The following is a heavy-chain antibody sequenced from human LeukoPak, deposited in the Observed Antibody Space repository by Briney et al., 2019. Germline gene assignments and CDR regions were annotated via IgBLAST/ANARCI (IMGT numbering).Heavy chain of an antibody. J-gene: IGHJ5*02. CDR1: GGSFSGYY. Sequence: SETLSLTCAVYGGSFSGYYWSWIRQPPGKGLEWIGSIYHSGSTYYNPSPKSRVTISVDTSKNQFSLKLSSVTAADTAVYYCARVQSRLSWFDPWGQGTLVTVSS. CDR3: ARVQSRLSWFDP. CDR2: IYHSGST. V-gene: IGHV4-34*01.